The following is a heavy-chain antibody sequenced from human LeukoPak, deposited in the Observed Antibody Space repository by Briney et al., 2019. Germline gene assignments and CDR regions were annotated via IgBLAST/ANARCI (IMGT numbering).Heavy chain of an antibody. V-gene: IGHV3-48*01. Sequence: GGSLRLSCAASGFTFSSYSMNWVRQAPGKGLEWVSYISSSSSTIYYADSVKGRFTISRDNAKNSLYLQMNRLRAEDTAVYYCGRGHWGLDYWGQGALVTVSS. CDR1: GFTFSSYS. CDR3: GRGHWGLDY. D-gene: IGHD7-27*01. J-gene: IGHJ4*02. CDR2: ISSSSSTI.